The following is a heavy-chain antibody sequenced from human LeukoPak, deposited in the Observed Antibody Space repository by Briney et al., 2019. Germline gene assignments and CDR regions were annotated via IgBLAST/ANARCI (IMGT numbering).Heavy chain of an antibody. CDR2: ISAYNGNT. Sequence: GASVKVSCKASGYTFTTYGISWVRQAPGQGLEWMGWISAYNGNTNYALKLQGRVTLTTVTSTSTAYMELTSLTSDDTAVYYCAIDTYYSDTGGYPGDYWGQGTLVTVSS. V-gene: IGHV1-18*01. CDR3: AIDTYYSDTGGYPGDY. D-gene: IGHD3-22*01. J-gene: IGHJ4*02. CDR1: GYTFTTYG.